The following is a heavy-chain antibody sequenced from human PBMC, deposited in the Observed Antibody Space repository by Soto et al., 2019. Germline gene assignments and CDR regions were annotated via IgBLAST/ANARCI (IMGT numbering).Heavy chain of an antibody. V-gene: IGHV4-34*01. J-gene: IGHJ3*02. CDR3: ARSKMMLWVRGYAFDI. D-gene: IGHD3-10*01. CDR2: INHSGST. CDR1: GGSFSGYY. Sequence: PSETLSLTCAVYGGSFSGYYWSWIRQPPGKGLEWIGEINHSGSTNYNPSLKSRVTISVDTSKNQFSLKLSSVTAADTAVYYCARSKMMLWVRGYAFDIWGQGTMVTVSS.